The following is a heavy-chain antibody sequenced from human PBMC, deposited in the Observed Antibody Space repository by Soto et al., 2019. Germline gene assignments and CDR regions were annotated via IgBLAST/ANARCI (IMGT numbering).Heavy chain of an antibody. Sequence: QLQLQESGPGLVKPSETLSLTCTVSGGSISSSSYYWGWIRQPPGKGLEWIGSIYYSGSTYYNPSLKSRVTISVDTSKNQFSLQLSSVTAADTAVYYCARRPSGSYSDYWGQGTLVTVSS. D-gene: IGHD1-26*01. CDR3: ARRPSGSYSDY. J-gene: IGHJ4*02. V-gene: IGHV4-39*01. CDR1: GGSISSSSYY. CDR2: IYYSGST.